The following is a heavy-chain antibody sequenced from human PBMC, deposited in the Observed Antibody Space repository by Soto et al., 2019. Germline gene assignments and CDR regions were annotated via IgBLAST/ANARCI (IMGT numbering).Heavy chain of an antibody. V-gene: IGHV3-30*18. CDR3: AKDRIAVAANSPVAFDI. Sequence: GGSLRLSCAASGFTFSSYGMHWVRQAPGKGLEWVAVISYDGSNKYYADSVKGRFTISRDNSKNTLYLQMNSLRAEDTAVYYCAKDRIAVAANSPVAFDIWGQGTMVTVSS. CDR1: GFTFSSYG. CDR2: ISYDGSNK. J-gene: IGHJ3*02. D-gene: IGHD6-19*01.